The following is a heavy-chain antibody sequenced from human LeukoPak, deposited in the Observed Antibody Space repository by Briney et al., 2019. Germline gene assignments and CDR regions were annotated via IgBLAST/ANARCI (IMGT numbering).Heavy chain of an antibody. CDR3: ARITGDRYYYYYYMDV. V-gene: IGHV3-20*04. D-gene: IGHD7-27*01. CDR1: GFTFDDYG. J-gene: IGHJ6*03. Sequence: GGSLRLSCAASGFTFDDYGMSWVRQAPGKGLEWVSGINWNGGSTVYADSVKGRFTISRDNAKNSPYLQMNSLRAEDTALYYCARITGDRYYYYYYMDVWGKGTTVTVSS. CDR2: INWNGGST.